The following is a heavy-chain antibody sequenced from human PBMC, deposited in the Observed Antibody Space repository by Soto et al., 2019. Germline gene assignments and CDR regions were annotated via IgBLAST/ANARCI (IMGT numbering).Heavy chain of an antibody. J-gene: IGHJ2*01. V-gene: IGHV3-66*01. CDR2: IYSGGST. CDR1: GFTVNSNY. Sequence: EVQLVESGGGLVQPGGSLRLSCAASGFTVNSNYMSWVRQAPGKGLEWVSVIYSGGSTYYADSVKGRFTISRDNSKNTLYLQMNSLRAEDTAVYYCARNTVTTYYWYFDLWGRGTLVTVAS. D-gene: IGHD4-17*01. CDR3: ARNTVTTYYWYFDL.